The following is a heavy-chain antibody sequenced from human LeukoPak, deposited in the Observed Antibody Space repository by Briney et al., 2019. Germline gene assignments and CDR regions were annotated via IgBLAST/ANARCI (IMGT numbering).Heavy chain of an antibody. Sequence: LPGGSLRLSCVASGFTFSNYWMHWVRQGPGKGLEWASHINGDGNTPRYADFVKGRFTICRDNAKNTLYLQMNSLRAEDTAVYYCARDRAYYYGSGDVGYWGQGTLVTVSS. CDR1: GFTFSNYW. CDR2: INGDGNTP. D-gene: IGHD3-10*01. J-gene: IGHJ4*02. CDR3: ARDRAYYYGSGDVGY. V-gene: IGHV3-74*01.